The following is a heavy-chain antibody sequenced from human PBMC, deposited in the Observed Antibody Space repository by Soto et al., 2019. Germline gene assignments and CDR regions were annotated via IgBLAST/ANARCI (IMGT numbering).Heavy chain of an antibody. V-gene: IGHV4-59*01. Sequence: SETLSLTCTVSGGSISSYFYIWVRQPPGKGLEWIGSVYYTGTTDYNPSLKSRVTISVDTSKTQFSLNLRSVTAADMAVYYCARDLAAVPGAFDYWGRGTLVTVSS. CDR1: GGSISSYF. D-gene: IGHD6-13*01. CDR2: VYYTGTT. CDR3: ARDLAAVPGAFDY. J-gene: IGHJ4*02.